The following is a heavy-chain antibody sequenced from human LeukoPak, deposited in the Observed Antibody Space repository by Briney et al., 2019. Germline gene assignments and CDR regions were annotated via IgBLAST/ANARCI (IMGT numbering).Heavy chain of an antibody. CDR1: GFAFNSYA. J-gene: IGHJ4*02. CDR3: AKQPMIRGVPDYFDY. D-gene: IGHD3-10*01. V-gene: IGHV3-23*01. Sequence: GGSLRLSCAASGFAFNSYAMSWVRQAPGKGLEWVSAIRGSGSSTYYADSVKGRFTISRDNSKNTLYLQMNSLRAEDTAVYYCAKQPMIRGVPDYFDYWGQGTLVTVSS. CDR2: IRGSGSST.